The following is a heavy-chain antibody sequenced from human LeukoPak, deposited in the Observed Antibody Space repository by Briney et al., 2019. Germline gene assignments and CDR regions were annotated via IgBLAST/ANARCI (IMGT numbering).Heavy chain of an antibody. Sequence: GGSLRLSCAASGFTFSRYWMSWVRQAPGKGLEWVANIKQDGSEKYYVDSVKGRFTISRDNAKNSLYLQMNSLRAEDTAVYYCARDKGADSSGWYFDYWGQGTLVTVSS. J-gene: IGHJ4*02. V-gene: IGHV3-7*01. CDR1: GFTFSRYW. CDR3: ARDKGADSSGWYFDY. D-gene: IGHD6-19*01. CDR2: IKQDGSEK.